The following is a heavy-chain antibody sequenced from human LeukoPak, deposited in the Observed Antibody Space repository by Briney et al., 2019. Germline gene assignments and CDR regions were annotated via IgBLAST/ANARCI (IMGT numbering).Heavy chain of an antibody. D-gene: IGHD3-10*02. Sequence: GASVKASCKASGYTFTSYGISWVRQAPGQGLEWMGWISAYNGNTNYAQKLQGRVTMTTDTSTSTAYMELRSLRSDDTAVYYCARVPSLRVITMYDYWGQGTLVTVSS. CDR2: ISAYNGNT. J-gene: IGHJ4*02. CDR3: ARVPSLRVITMYDY. V-gene: IGHV1-18*01. CDR1: GYTFTSYG.